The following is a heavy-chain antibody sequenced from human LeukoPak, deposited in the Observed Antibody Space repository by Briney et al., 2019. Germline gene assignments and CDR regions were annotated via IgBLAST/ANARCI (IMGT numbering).Heavy chain of an antibody. CDR1: GFTFSSYG. J-gene: IGHJ4*02. CDR3: AKGGNTAMVTTYFDY. Sequence: GGSLRLSCAASGFTFSSYGMHWVRQAPGKGLEWVAVISFDRSNKYYADSVKGRFTISRDNSKNTLYLQMNSLRAEDTAVYYCAKGGNTAMVTTYFDYWGQGTLVTVSS. V-gene: IGHV3-30*18. CDR2: ISFDRSNK. D-gene: IGHD5-18*01.